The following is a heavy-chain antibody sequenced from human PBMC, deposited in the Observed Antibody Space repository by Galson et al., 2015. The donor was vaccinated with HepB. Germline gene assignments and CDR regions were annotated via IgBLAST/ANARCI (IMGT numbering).Heavy chain of an antibody. CDR2: ISGSGGST. CDR1: GFTFSSYA. D-gene: IGHD4-17*01. J-gene: IGHJ6*02. V-gene: IGHV3-23*01. CDR3: AKFYGDYVGDYYSYYGMDV. Sequence: SLRLSCAASGFTFSSYAMSWVRQAPGKGLEWVSAISGSGGSTYYADSVKGRFTISRDNSKNTLYLQMNSLRAEDTAVYYCAKFYGDYVGDYYSYYGMDVWGQGTTVTVSS.